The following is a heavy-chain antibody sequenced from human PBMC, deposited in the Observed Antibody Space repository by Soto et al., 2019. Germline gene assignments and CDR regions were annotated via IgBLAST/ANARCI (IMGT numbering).Heavy chain of an antibody. D-gene: IGHD1-26*01. CDR2: TYYRSKWSY. CDR1: GDSVSTNSVA. CDR3: ASGRHSGFDY. Sequence: QVQLQQSGPGLVKPSQTLSLTCAISGDSVSTNSVAWNWLRQSPSRGLEWLGRTYYRSKWSYDYAVSVKSRITINPGTSKNQFSLHLNSVIPEDTSVYYCASGRHSGFDYWGQGTLVTVSS. J-gene: IGHJ4*02. V-gene: IGHV6-1*01.